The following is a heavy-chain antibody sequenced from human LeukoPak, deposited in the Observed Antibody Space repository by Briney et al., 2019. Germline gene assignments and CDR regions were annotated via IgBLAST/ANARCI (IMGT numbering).Heavy chain of an antibody. Sequence: ASVKVSCKASGYTFTSYDINWVRQATGQGLEWMGWTNPNSGNTGYAQKFQGRVTMTRNTSISTAYMELSSLRSEDTAVYYCAREWFYGSGSPGAFDIWGQGTMVTVSS. D-gene: IGHD3-10*01. J-gene: IGHJ3*02. CDR3: AREWFYGSGSPGAFDI. CDR2: TNPNSGNT. CDR1: GYTFTSYD. V-gene: IGHV1-8*01.